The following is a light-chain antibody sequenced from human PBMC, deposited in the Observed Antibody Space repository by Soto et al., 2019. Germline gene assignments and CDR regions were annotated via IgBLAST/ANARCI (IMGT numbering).Light chain of an antibody. CDR3: EQYGSSPPSIT. V-gene: IGKV3-20*01. J-gene: IGKJ5*01. CDR1: QSVSRSN. CDR2: GTS. Sequence: EIVLAHSPDTLCLSPVGSSTAXDLTSQSVSRSNLAWYQHKPGQAPRLLIYGTSNRATGIPDRFTGSGSGTDLTLTISSLEPEDFAVYYCEQYGSSPPSITFGQGTRLEIK.